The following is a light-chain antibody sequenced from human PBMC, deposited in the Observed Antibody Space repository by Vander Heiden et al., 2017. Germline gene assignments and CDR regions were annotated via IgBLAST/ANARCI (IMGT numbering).Light chain of an antibody. V-gene: IGKV2-28*01. CDR3: MQALQTPYT. J-gene: IGKJ2*01. CDR1: QSLLHSNGYNY. CDR2: LGS. Sequence: DIVMTQSPLSLPVTPGEPASISCRSSQSLLHSNGYNYLDWYLQKPGQSPQLLIYLGSNRASGVPDRFSVSGSGTYFTLKISRVEAEDVGVYYCMQALQTPYTFGQGTKLEIK.